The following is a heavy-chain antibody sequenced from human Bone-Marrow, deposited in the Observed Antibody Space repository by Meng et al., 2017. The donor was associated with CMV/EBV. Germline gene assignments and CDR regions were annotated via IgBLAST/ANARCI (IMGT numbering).Heavy chain of an antibody. Sequence: SETLSLTCTVSGGSISSSSYYWGWIRQPPGKGLEWIGSIYYSGSTYYNPSLKSRVTISVDTSKNQFSLKLSSVTAADTAVYYCARTFSSSWSSVGSDYFDYWGQGTLVTVSS. CDR2: IYYSGST. D-gene: IGHD6-13*01. V-gene: IGHV4-39*01. CDR3: ARTFSSSWSSVGSDYFDY. CDR1: GGSISSSSYY. J-gene: IGHJ4*02.